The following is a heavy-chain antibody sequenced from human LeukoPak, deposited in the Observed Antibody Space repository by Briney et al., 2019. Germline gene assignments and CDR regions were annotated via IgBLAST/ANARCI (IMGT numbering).Heavy chain of an antibody. V-gene: IGHV3-7*01. CDR2: IKHDGSET. J-gene: IGHJ4*02. D-gene: IGHD3-16*01. CDR1: GFTFTTYW. CDR3: VRDKPSTNELRGSYFDY. Sequence: GGSLRLSCAASGFTFTTYWMSWVRQAPGKGLEGVAIIKHDGSETYYVDSVKGRFTISRDNAKNSLYLQMNSLRAEDTAVYYCVRDKPSTNELRGSYFDYWGQGTLVTVSS.